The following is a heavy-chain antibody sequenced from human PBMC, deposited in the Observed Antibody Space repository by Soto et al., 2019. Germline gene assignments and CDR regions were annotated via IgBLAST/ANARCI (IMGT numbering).Heavy chain of an antibody. D-gene: IGHD3-10*01. CDR3: ARMVRGSNIDFYHYMDV. CDR2: NSASNGDT. CDR1: GYTFTSHG. V-gene: IGHV1-18*01. J-gene: IGHJ6*03. Sequence: QVQLVQSGAVMKKPGASVKVSCKASGYTFTSHGLSWVRQAPGQGLEWMGWNSASNGDTNYAQKYLCRVTVTTDTSTSAGYMELRSLRSEDTAVYYCARMVRGSNIDFYHYMDVWGEGTTVTVSS.